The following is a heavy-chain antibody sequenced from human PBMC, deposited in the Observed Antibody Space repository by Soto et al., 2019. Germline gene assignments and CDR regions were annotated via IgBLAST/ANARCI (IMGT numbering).Heavy chain of an antibody. CDR2: IYYSGST. V-gene: IGHV4-30-4*01. Sequence: SETLCLTCPVAGGSLSSGGYYWSWIRQPPGKGLEWTGYIYYSGSTYYNPSLKSRVTISVDTSKNQFSLKLSSVTAADTAVYYCARDVGMTRSSNWFDPWGQGTLVTVSS. D-gene: IGHD2-2*01. CDR3: ARDVGMTRSSNWFDP. J-gene: IGHJ5*02. CDR1: GGSLSSGGYY.